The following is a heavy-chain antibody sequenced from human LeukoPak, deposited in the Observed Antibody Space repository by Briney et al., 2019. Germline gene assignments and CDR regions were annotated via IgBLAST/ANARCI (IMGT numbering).Heavy chain of an antibody. CDR3: AREADDYGDYGGLDY. V-gene: IGHV4-39*07. D-gene: IGHD4-17*01. CDR2: INHSGST. J-gene: IGHJ4*02. CDR1: GGSISSSSYY. Sequence: TSETLSLTCTVSGGSISSSSYYWGWIRQPPGKGLEWIGEINHSGSTNYNPSLKSRVTISVDTSKNQFSLKLSSVTAADTAVYYCAREADDYGDYGGLDYWGQGTLVTVSS.